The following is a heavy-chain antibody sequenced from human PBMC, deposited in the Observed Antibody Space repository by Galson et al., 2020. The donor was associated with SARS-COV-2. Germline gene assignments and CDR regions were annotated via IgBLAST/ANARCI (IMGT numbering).Heavy chain of an antibody. V-gene: IGHV3-74*01. CDR3: ARAPGYYDAFDI. CDR1: GFTFSSYW. D-gene: IGHD3-22*01. J-gene: IGHJ3*02. CDR2: INSDGSST. Sequence: GGSLRLSCAASGFTFSSYWMHWVRQAPGKGLVWVSRINSDGSSTSYADSVKGRFTISRDNAKNTLYLQMNSLRAEDTAVYYCARAPGYYDAFDIWGQGTMVTVSS.